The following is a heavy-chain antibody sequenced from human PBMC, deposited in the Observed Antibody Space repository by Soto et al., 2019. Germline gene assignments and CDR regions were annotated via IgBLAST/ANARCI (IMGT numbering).Heavy chain of an antibody. V-gene: IGHV3-30*18. Sequence: SGGSLRLSCAASGFTFSSNGMHWVRQAQGKGLEWVAVISYDGSNKYYADSVKGRFTISRDNSKNTLYLQMNSLRAEDTAVYYCAKEAVAGTGHYYYYGMDVWGQGTTVTVSS. CDR3: AKEAVAGTGHYYYYGMDV. CDR2: ISYDGSNK. J-gene: IGHJ6*02. CDR1: GFTFSSNG. D-gene: IGHD6-19*01.